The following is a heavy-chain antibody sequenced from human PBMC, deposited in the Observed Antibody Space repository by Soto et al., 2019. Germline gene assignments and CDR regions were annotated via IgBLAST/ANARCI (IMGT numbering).Heavy chain of an antibody. J-gene: IGHJ4*02. V-gene: IGHV2-5*02. CDR3: AHIDPEIVTVGGHGGFDY. CDR2: IYWDDDK. CDR1: GFSLTSGVG. Sequence: QITLKESGPPLVRPPQTLTLTCTLSGFSLTSGVGVGWIRQPPGKAREWQALIYWDDDKRYSQPLKNRLTITKDTSKSQVVLTMTNVGPVDTATYFCAHIDPEIVTVGGHGGFDYWGQGTLVTVSS. D-gene: IGHD5-12*01.